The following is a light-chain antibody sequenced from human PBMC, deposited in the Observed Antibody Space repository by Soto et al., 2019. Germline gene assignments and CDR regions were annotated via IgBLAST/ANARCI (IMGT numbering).Light chain of an antibody. CDR1: QSVRRN. V-gene: IGKV3-15*01. Sequence: EIVMTQSSATLSVSPGERATLSCRASQSVRRNLAWYQQKPGQAPRLLIYGGSTRATGIPARFSGSGSGTEFTLTIGSLQSEDFAVYYCQQYNNWPRTFGQGTKVDIK. J-gene: IGKJ1*01. CDR2: GGS. CDR3: QQYNNWPRT.